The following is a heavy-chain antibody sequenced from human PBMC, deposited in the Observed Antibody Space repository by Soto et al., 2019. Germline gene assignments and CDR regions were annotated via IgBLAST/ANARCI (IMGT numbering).Heavy chain of an antibody. J-gene: IGHJ6*02. CDR2: IYHSGST. D-gene: IGHD1-26*01. V-gene: IGHV4-4*02. Sequence: QVQLQESGPGLVKPSGTLSLTCAVSGGSISSSNWWSWVRQPPGKGLEWIGEIYHSGSTNYNPSLKSRVTISADKSKNQFSLKLTSVTAADTAVYYCARVSGSYYYGMDVWGQGTTVTVSS. CDR1: GGSISSSNW. CDR3: ARVSGSYYYGMDV.